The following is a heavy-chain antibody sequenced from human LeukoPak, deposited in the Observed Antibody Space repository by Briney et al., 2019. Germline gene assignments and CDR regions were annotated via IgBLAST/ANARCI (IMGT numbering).Heavy chain of an antibody. CDR3: AKDDAWLQYND. D-gene: IGHD5-24*01. V-gene: IGHV3-23*01. Sequence: GGSLRLSCVASGFTFSRHGMNWVRQAPGKGLEWVSGISPSGDIKYYVDSVKGRFTVSRDNSKNTLYLQINSLRDEDTAVYYCAKDDAWLQYNDWGQGTLVTVSS. J-gene: IGHJ4*02. CDR1: GFTFSRHG. CDR2: ISPSGDIK.